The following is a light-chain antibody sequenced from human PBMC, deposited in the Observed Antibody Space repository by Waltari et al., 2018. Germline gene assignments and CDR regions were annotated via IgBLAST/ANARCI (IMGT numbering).Light chain of an antibody. CDR2: RND. CDR3: VVWDDGLSGRL. CDR1: GSNIGSRS. V-gene: IGLV1-47*01. Sequence: QSVLTQPPSASGTPGQRVTISCSGSGSNIGSRSVYWYQQLPGTGPKLLICRNDQRPSGAPDRFCGSKSGTSAALAIRGLRCEDEADYYCVVWDDGLSGRLFGGGTKLTVL. J-gene: IGLJ3*02.